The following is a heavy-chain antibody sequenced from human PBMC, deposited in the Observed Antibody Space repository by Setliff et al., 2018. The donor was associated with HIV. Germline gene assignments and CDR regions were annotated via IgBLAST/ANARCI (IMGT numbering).Heavy chain of an antibody. Sequence: SETLSLTCTVSGGSISSHYWSWIRQPPGKGLEWIGSMYHSGSTNYNPSLKSRVTISVDTSKNQFSLKLSSVTAADTAVYYCARDQRLSYWGQGTLVTVSS. CDR3: ARDQRLSY. CDR1: GGSISSHY. V-gene: IGHV4-59*11. CDR2: MYHSGST. J-gene: IGHJ4*02.